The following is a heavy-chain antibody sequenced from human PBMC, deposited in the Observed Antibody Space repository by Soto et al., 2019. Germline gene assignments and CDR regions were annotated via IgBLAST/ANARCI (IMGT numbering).Heavy chain of an antibody. CDR3: AREHDSLIGFGFDP. D-gene: IGHD3-9*01. CDR2: INPDTGGT. Sequence: ASVKVSCKTSGYTFTGYYLHWMRQAPGKGLEWMGWINPDTGGTDLTQKFQGWVTMTRDTSISTAYMELTNLKSDDTAVYYCAREHDSLIGFGFDPWGQGTPVTVSS. V-gene: IGHV1-2*04. CDR1: GYTFTGYY. J-gene: IGHJ5*02.